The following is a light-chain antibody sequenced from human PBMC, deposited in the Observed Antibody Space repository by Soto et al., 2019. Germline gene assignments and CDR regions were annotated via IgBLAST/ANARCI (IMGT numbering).Light chain of an antibody. V-gene: IGKV1-27*01. J-gene: IGKJ1*01. Sequence: DIEMTQSPSSLSASVGDRVTITCRAGQDIRDYLAWYQQKPGKVPKLLMYTASTLQPGVPSRFSGSGSGTDFTPTISSLQPEDVATYYCQKYNSAPWTFGQGTRIEIK. CDR3: QKYNSAPWT. CDR2: TAS. CDR1: QDIRDY.